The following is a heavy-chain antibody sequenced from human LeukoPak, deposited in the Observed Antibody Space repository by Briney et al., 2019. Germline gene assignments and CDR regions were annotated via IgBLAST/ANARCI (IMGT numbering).Heavy chain of an antibody. CDR1: GFTFSDYH. V-gene: IGHV3-11*04. CDR3: ARSGAGSYYDTSGYPYYFDY. Sequence: GGSLSLSCAASGFTFSDYHMSWIRRRATGKGLEWVSYISSSGNPIYYADSVKGRFPISRDNAKNSLYLQMNSLRAEDTAVYYCARSGAGSYYDTSGYPYYFDYWGQGTLVTVSS. J-gene: IGHJ4*02. D-gene: IGHD3-22*01. CDR2: ISSSGNPI.